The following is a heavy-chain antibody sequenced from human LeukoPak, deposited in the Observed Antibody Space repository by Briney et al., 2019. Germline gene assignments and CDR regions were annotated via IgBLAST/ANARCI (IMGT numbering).Heavy chain of an antibody. CDR3: ATSVYSSGWHPFFDY. V-gene: IGHV4-39*02. Sequence: PSETLSLTCTVSGDSISNHNYFWGWIRQPPGKGLEWIGSIHYIGGTYFNLSLKSRVTVSVDTSKNHFSLKLSSVTAADTGVYYCATSVYSSGWHPFFDYWGQGAPVIVSS. CDR2: IHYIGGT. J-gene: IGHJ4*02. D-gene: IGHD6-19*01. CDR1: GDSISNHNYF.